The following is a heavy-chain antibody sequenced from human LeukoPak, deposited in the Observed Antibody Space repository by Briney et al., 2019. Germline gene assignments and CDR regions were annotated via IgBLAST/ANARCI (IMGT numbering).Heavy chain of an antibody. D-gene: IGHD1-26*01. V-gene: IGHV4-59*01. Sequence: SETLSLTCTVSGGSISSYYWSWSRQPPGKGLEWIGYIYYSGSTNYNPSLKSRVTISVDTSKNQFSLKLSSVTAADTAVYYCARDSGIDGAFDIWGQGTMVTVSS. CDR1: GGSISSYY. J-gene: IGHJ3*02. CDR3: ARDSGIDGAFDI. CDR2: IYYSGST.